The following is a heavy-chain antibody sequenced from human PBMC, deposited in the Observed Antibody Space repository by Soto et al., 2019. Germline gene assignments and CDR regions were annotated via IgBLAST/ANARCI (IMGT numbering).Heavy chain of an antibody. D-gene: IGHD6-13*01. CDR1: GYTFTSYG. Sequence: QVPLVQSGAEVKKPGASVKVSCKASGYTFTSYGISWVRQAPGQGLEWMGWISAYNGNTNYAQKLQGRVTMTKDPSTSTAYMELRSLRSDDTAVYYCARARRGAAAGTSDDNWGQGTLVTVSS. CDR3: ARARRGAAAGTSDDN. V-gene: IGHV1-18*01. J-gene: IGHJ4*02. CDR2: ISAYNGNT.